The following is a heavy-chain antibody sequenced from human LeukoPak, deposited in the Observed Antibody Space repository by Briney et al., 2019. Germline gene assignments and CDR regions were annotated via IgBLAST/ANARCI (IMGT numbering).Heavy chain of an antibody. J-gene: IGHJ5*01. CDR1: GGSISGYY. D-gene: IGHD1-14*01. CDR3: ARRTAKWNHRSPEFDP. V-gene: IGHV4-59*08. Sequence: SETLSLTCTVSGGSISGYYWSWIRQPPGKGLEWIGDIYFGGTTNYKTSLKSQVTISLHTSTNQFSLNLTSVTAADTAEYFCARRTAKWNHRSPEFDPWGQGTLVIVSS. CDR2: IYFGGTT.